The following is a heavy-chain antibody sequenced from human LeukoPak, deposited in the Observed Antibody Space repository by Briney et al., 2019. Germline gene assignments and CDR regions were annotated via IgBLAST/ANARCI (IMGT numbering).Heavy chain of an antibody. Sequence: SETLSLTCTVSGGSISTSNYYWGWIRQPPGKGLEWIGSIYYSGSTYYNPSLKSRVTISVDTSKNQFSLKLSSVTAADTAVYYCAREGEDSSSWYLGWFDPWGQGTLVTVSS. CDR3: AREGEDSSSWYLGWFDP. CDR2: IYYSGST. D-gene: IGHD6-13*01. CDR1: GGSISTSNYY. J-gene: IGHJ5*02. V-gene: IGHV4-39*07.